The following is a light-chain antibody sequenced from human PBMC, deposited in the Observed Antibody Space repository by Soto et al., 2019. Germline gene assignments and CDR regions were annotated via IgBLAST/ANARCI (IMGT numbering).Light chain of an antibody. CDR1: QSVSNY. V-gene: IGKV3-11*01. CDR3: QHRGEWPRT. CDR2: GAS. J-gene: IGKJ2*01. Sequence: EIVLTQSPATLSLSPGERATLSCRASQSVSNYLAWYQQKPGQAPRLLIYGASNRATGIPARFTGSGSGTDFPLAISSLEPEDFAVYYWQHRGEWPRTFGQGTTLEIK.